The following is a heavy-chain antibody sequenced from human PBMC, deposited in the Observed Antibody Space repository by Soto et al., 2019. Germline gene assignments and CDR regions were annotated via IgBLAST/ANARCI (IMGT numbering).Heavy chain of an antibody. CDR3: TTDEPYYYDSSGPAEDFQH. CDR2: IKSKTDGGTT. V-gene: IGHV3-15*01. J-gene: IGHJ1*01. CDR1: GFTFSNAW. Sequence: GGSLRLSCAASGFTFSNAWMSWVRQAPGKGLEWVGRIKSKTDGGTTDYAAPVKGRFTISRDDSKNTLYLQMNSLKTEDTAVYYCTTDEPYYYDSSGPAEDFQHWGQGTLVTVSS. D-gene: IGHD3-22*01.